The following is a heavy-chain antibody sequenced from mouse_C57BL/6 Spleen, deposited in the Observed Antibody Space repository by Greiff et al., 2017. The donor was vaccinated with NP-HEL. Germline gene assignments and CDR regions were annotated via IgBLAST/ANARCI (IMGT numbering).Heavy chain of an antibody. J-gene: IGHJ4*01. V-gene: IGHV5-12*01. D-gene: IGHD2-3*01. CDR1: GFTFSDYY. CDR3: ARFDGYYEDAMDY. Sequence: EVQLQESGGGLVQPGGSLKLSCAASGFTFSDYYMYWVRQTPEKRLEWVAYISNGGGSTYYPDTVKGRFTISRDNAKNTLYLQMSRLKSEDTAMYYCARFDGYYEDAMDYWGQGTSVTVSS. CDR2: ISNGGGST.